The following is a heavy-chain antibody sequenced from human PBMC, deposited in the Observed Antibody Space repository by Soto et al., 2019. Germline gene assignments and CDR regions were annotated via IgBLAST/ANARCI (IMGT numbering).Heavy chain of an antibody. CDR1: GGSISSYY. D-gene: IGHD1-20*01. CDR3: VSLELTGTPNYYYYFYMDV. V-gene: IGHV4-59*08. J-gene: IGHJ6*03. Sequence: PSETLSLTCTVSGGSISSYYWSWIRQPPGKGLERIGYIYYSGSTNYNPSLKSRVTISVDTSKNQFSLKLSSVTAADTAVYYCVSLELTGTPNYYYYFYMDVWGKWTTVTVSS. CDR2: IYYSGST.